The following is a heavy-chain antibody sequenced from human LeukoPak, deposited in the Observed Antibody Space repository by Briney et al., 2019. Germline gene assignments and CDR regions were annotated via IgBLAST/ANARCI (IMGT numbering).Heavy chain of an antibody. Sequence: ASVKDSCKASGYTFTSYDINWVRQATGQGLEWMGWMNPNSGNTGYAQKFQGRVTMTTDTSTSTAYMELRSLRSDDTAVYYCARGGSITIFGVDTHWGQGTLVTVSS. D-gene: IGHD3-3*01. CDR1: GYTFTSYD. J-gene: IGHJ4*02. V-gene: IGHV1-8*01. CDR3: ARGGSITIFGVDTH. CDR2: MNPNSGNT.